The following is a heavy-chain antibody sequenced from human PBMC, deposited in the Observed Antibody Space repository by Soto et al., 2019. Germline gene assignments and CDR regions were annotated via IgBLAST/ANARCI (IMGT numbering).Heavy chain of an antibody. V-gene: IGHV4-4*02. Sequence: PSETLSLTCAVSCDSISSSFWWSWVRQPPGKGLEWIGEIYHTESTVYNPSLKSRVTISVDKSKNQFSLNLDSVTAADTAVYYCARYDFGTFDYWGRGILVTVSS. D-gene: IGHD4-17*01. CDR1: CDSISSSFW. CDR3: ARYDFGTFDY. CDR2: IYHTEST. J-gene: IGHJ4*02.